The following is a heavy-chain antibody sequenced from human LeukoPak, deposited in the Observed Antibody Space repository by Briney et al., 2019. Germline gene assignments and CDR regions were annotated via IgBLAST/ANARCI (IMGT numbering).Heavy chain of an antibody. CDR3: ARGRWELLDGFDP. V-gene: IGHV4-59*01. J-gene: IGHJ5*02. CDR1: GGSISSYY. CDR2: IYYSGST. D-gene: IGHD1-26*01. Sequence: PSETLSLTCTVSGGSISSYYWSWIRQPPRKGLEWIGYIYYSGSTNYNPSLKSRVTISVDTSKNQFSLKLSSVTAADTAVYYCARGRWELLDGFDPWGQGTLVTVSS.